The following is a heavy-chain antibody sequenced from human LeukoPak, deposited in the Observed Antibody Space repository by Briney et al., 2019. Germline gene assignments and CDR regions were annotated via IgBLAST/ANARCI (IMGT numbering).Heavy chain of an antibody. CDR2: ISENSGDT. J-gene: IGHJ4*02. D-gene: IGHD1-26*01. Sequence: GGSLRLSCVASGFTFSASYMTWVRQPPGKGLEWLSYISENSGDTDYADSVKGRFTVSRDNAKNSLYLQMNSLRVEDTAVYYCARDQGGATIGYYWGQGTLVTVSS. CDR3: ARDQGGATIGYY. V-gene: IGHV3-11*06. CDR1: GFTFSASY.